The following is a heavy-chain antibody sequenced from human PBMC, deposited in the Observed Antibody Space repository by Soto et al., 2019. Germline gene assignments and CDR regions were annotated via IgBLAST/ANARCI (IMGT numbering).Heavy chain of an antibody. Sequence: GGSLRLSCAASGFTFSVYWMHWVRQGPGKGLVWVSRISPDGSSTSYADSVKGRFTISRGSAKNTLSLELTSLTAEDTAVYYCAKGGRQWLVTSDFNYWGQGALVTVSS. J-gene: IGHJ4*02. D-gene: IGHD6-19*01. CDR2: ISPDGSST. CDR3: AKGGRQWLVTSDFNY. V-gene: IGHV3-74*01. CDR1: GFTFSVYW.